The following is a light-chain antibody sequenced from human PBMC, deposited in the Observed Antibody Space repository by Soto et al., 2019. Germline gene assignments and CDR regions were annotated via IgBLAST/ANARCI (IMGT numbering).Light chain of an antibody. CDR2: DVS. CDR1: SSDVGGYNY. J-gene: IGLJ1*01. CDR3: SSYTSSTTEV. V-gene: IGLV2-14*03. Sequence: QSVLTQPASVSGSPGQSIAISCTGTSSDVGGYNYVSWYQQRPGKAPKLVIYDVSSRPSGVSNRFSGSKSGNTASLTISGLQAGDEADYYCSSYTSSTTEVFGTGTKAPS.